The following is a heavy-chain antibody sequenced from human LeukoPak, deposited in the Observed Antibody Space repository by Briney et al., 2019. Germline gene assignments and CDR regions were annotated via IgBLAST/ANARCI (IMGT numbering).Heavy chain of an antibody. Sequence: ASVKVSCKASGYTFTGYYLHWVRQAPGQGLEWMGWISAHNGNTKNAQKIQGRVTMTTDTSTSTAYMELRSLGSDDTAVHYCARDAPGRNYGDYRELDYWGQGTLVTVSS. CDR1: GYTFTGYY. CDR2: ISAHNGNT. CDR3: ARDAPGRNYGDYRELDY. V-gene: IGHV1-18*04. D-gene: IGHD4-17*01. J-gene: IGHJ4*02.